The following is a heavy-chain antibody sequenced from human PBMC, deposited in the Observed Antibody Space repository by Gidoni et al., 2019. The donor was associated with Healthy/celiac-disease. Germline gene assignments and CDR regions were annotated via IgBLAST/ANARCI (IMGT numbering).Heavy chain of an antibody. CDR3: ARVRWGSYYGSDYYYGMDV. CDR2: MNPNSGNT. J-gene: IGHJ6*02. Sequence: QVQLVQSGAEVQKPGASLKVSCKASGYTFTSYDINWVRQATGQGLGWMGWMNPNSGNTGYAQKLQGRVTMTRNTSISTAYMELSSLRSEDTAGYYCARVRWGSYYGSDYYYGMDVWGQGTTVTVSS. CDR1: GYTFTSYD. D-gene: IGHD3-10*01. V-gene: IGHV1-8*01.